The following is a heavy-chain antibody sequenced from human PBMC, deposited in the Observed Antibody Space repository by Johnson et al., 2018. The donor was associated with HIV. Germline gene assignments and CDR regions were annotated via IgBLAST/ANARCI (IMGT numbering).Heavy chain of an antibody. CDR3: ASDGWELLGVAAFDI. CDR1: AFTFRSFG. Sequence: QVLLVESGGGLVQPGGSLRLSCAASAFTFRSFGMHWVRQAPGKGLQWVAVISYNGTHKYYADPVKGRFTISRDNSKNTLYLQMNSLSAEDTAVYYCASDGWELLGVAAFDIWGQGTMVTVSS. CDR2: ISYNGTHK. V-gene: IGHV3-30*03. D-gene: IGHD1-26*01. J-gene: IGHJ3*02.